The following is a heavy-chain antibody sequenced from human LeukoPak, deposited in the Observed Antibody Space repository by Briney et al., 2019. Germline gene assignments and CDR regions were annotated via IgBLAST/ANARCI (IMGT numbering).Heavy chain of an antibody. Sequence: SETLSLTCTVSGSSISSYYWSWIRQPPGKGLEWIGYIYYSGSTNYNPSLKSRVTISVDTSKNQFSLKLSSVTAADTAVYYCARDSGYSSGWTYRYYYYYMDVWGKGTTVTVSS. V-gene: IGHV4-59*01. CDR2: IYYSGST. CDR3: ARDSGYSSGWTYRYYYYYMDV. CDR1: GSSISSYY. D-gene: IGHD6-19*01. J-gene: IGHJ6*03.